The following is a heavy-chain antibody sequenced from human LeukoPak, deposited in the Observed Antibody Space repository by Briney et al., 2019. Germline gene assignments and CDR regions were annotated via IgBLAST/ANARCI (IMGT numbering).Heavy chain of an antibody. CDR2: ISYDGSNK. D-gene: IGHD3-16*01. V-gene: IGHV3-30*04. CDR3: AREWGDGSLDY. CDR1: GFTFSSYA. Sequence: PGGSLGLSCAASGFTFSSYAMHWVRQAPGKGLEWVAVISYDGSNKYYADSVKGRFTISRDNSKNTLYLQMNSLRAEDTAVYYCAREWGDGSLDYWGQGTLVTVSS. J-gene: IGHJ4*02.